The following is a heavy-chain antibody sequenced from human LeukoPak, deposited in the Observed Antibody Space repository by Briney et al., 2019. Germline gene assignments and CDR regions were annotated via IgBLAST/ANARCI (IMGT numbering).Heavy chain of an antibody. V-gene: IGHV3-15*01. J-gene: IGHJ4*02. CDR2: IRSETDGATT. Sequence: GGSLRLSCAASGFTVSDNYTSWVRQAPGEGLQWVGHIRSETDGATTDYAAAVQGRFTISRDDSKKMLYLEMNSLKTEDTAVYYCTTDLNQRLKWFGNPLDHWGQGTPVTVSS. CDR1: GFTVSDNY. D-gene: IGHD3-10*01. CDR3: TTDLNQRLKWFGNPLDH.